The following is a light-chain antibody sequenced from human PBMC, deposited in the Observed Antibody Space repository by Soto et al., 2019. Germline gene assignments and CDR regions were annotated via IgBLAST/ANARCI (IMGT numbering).Light chain of an antibody. J-gene: IGKJ2*01. Sequence: EIVMTQSPATLSVSPGERVTLSCRASQSVSSNLAWYQQKLGQAPRLLIYGASTRATGIPDRFSGSGSGTEFTLTISSLQSEDFAVYYCQQYNNWPYTFGQGTKLGIK. V-gene: IGKV3-15*01. CDR1: QSVSSN. CDR2: GAS. CDR3: QQYNNWPYT.